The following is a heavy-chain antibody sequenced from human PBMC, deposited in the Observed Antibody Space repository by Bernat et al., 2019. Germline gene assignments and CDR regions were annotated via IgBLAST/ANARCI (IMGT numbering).Heavy chain of an antibody. D-gene: IGHD5-18*01. V-gene: IGHV4-31*03. CDR2: IYYSGST. CDR1: GGSISSGGYY. Sequence: QQQVPGPGLVKPSQTLSLTCTVSGGSISSGGYYWSWIRQHPGKGLEWIGYIYYSGSTNYNPSLKSRVTISLDTSSNKSSLKLSSVTAADTAVYYCAREGGYSYGYLFDYWGQGTLVTVSS. J-gene: IGHJ4*02. CDR3: AREGGYSYGYLFDY.